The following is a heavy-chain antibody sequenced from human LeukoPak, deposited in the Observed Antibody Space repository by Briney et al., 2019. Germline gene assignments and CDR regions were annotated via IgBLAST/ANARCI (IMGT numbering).Heavy chain of an antibody. Sequence: GGSLRLSCAASGFTFSSYAMSWVRQAPGKGLEWVSAISGSGGSTHYADSVKGRFTISRDNSKNTLYLQMNSLRAEDTAVYYCAKAHPVYCSSTSCSYFDYWGQGTLVTVSS. CDR2: ISGSGGST. J-gene: IGHJ4*02. D-gene: IGHD2-2*01. CDR3: AKAHPVYCSSTSCSYFDY. CDR1: GFTFSSYA. V-gene: IGHV3-23*01.